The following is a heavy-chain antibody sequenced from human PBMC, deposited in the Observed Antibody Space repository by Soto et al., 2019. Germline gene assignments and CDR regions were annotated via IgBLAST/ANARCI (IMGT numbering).Heavy chain of an antibody. Sequence: EVQLVESGGGLVQPGGSLRLSCAASGFTFSSNWMHWVRQIPGKGLVWVSRINTDGSATNYADSVKGRFTTYRDNAKNMLYLQMNSLRLEDTAVYYCLIAVAGSFAPDYWGQGTLVTVSS. CDR1: GFTFSSNW. J-gene: IGHJ4*02. CDR3: LIAVAGSFAPDY. V-gene: IGHV3-74*01. CDR2: INTDGSAT. D-gene: IGHD6-19*01.